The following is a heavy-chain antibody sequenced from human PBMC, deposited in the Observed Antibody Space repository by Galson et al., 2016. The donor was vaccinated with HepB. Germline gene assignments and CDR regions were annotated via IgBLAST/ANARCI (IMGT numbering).Heavy chain of an antibody. Sequence: SLRLSCAASGFTFSSHAMSWVRQAPGKGLEWVSSIRGDGETTYYVDSVKGRVTISRDNSKNTLHQQMDSQGAEDTAVYYCAKPRDPGGYSPWGQGTLVTVSS. V-gene: IGHV3-23*01. CDR1: GFTFSSHA. J-gene: IGHJ5*02. CDR3: AKPRDPGGYSP. CDR2: IRGDGETT. D-gene: IGHD3-22*01.